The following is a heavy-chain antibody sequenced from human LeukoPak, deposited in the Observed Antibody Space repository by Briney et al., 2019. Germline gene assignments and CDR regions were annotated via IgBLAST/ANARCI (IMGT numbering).Heavy chain of an antibody. Sequence: GGSLRLSCAASGFTFSSYGMHWVRQAPGKGLEWVSLITNDGSNNYYADSVKGRFTISRDDSKNTLYLQMDSLRSEDTAVYYCAKDGARWRDPWAYGGQGTLVTVSS. CDR3: AKDGARWRDPWAY. CDR2: ITNDGSNN. D-gene: IGHD2-15*01. V-gene: IGHV3-30*18. CDR1: GFTFSSYG. J-gene: IGHJ4*02.